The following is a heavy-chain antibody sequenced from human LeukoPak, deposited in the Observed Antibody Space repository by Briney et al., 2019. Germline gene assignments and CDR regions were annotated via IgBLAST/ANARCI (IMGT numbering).Heavy chain of an antibody. CDR2: IYYSGST. Sequence: SETLSLTCTVSGVSISSYYWSWIRQPPGKGLEWIGYIYYSGSTNYNPSLKSRVTISVDTSKNQFSLKLSSVTAADTAVYYCARYSSGRGGWFDPWGQGTLVTVSS. V-gene: IGHV4-59*01. J-gene: IGHJ5*02. D-gene: IGHD6-19*01. CDR1: GVSISSYY. CDR3: ARYSSGRGGWFDP.